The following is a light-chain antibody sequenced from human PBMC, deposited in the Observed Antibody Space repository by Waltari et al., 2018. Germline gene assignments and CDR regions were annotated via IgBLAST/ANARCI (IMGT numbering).Light chain of an antibody. CDR2: DAS. CDR1: QSVSRS. J-gene: IGKJ1*01. CDR3: QKYVNLPAT. V-gene: IGKV3-20*01. Sequence: EIVLTQSPGTLSLSSGERATLSCRASQSVSRSLAWYQQKPGKAPRLLIYDASSRATGIPNMFSGSASGTDFSLTISRLGPEHCAVYYCQKYVNLPATFGKGTKVEIK.